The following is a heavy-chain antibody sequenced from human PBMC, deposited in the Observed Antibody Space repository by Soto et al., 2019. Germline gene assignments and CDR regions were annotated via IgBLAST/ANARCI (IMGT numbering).Heavy chain of an antibody. D-gene: IGHD2-2*02. V-gene: IGHV1-69*02. CDR2: IIPILGIA. J-gene: IGHJ6*02. CDR3: ARAGRYCSSTSCYTYYGMDV. Sequence: QVQLVQSGAEVKKPGSSVKVSCKASGGTFSSYTISWVRQAPGQGLEWMGRIIPILGIANYAQKFQGRVTITAEKSTSTAYMELSSLRSEDTAVYYCARAGRYCSSTSCYTYYGMDVWGQGTTVTVSS. CDR1: GGTFSSYT.